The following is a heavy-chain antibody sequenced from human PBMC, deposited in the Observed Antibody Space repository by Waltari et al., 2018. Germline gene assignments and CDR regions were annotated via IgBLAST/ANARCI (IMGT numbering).Heavy chain of an antibody. V-gene: IGHV4-4*07. D-gene: IGHD2-15*01. CDR1: GGPISRWY. Sequence: QVQLQESGPGLVKPSETLSLTCRVSGGPISRWYWSWIRQTAGKGLEGLEWIGRIYSSGSTNYNPSLKSRVTMSMDTSKNQISLKMSSVTAADTAVYYCATGSGDFDHWGQGILVIVST. CDR2: IYSSGST. J-gene: IGHJ4*02. CDR3: ATGSGDFDH.